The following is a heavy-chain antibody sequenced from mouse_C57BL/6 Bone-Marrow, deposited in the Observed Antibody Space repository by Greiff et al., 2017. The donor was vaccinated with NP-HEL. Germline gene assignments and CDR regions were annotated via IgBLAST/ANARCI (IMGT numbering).Heavy chain of an antibody. Sequence: EVKVEESGGGLVQPGGSLKLSCAASGFTFSDYGMAWVRQAPRKGPEWVAFISNLAYSIYYADTVTGRFTISRENAKNTLYLEMSSLRSEDTAMYYCARRGGYGSSLYYAMDYWGQGTSVTVSS. J-gene: IGHJ4*01. CDR1: GFTFSDYG. V-gene: IGHV5-15*04. D-gene: IGHD1-1*01. CDR2: ISNLAYSI. CDR3: ARRGGYGSSLYYAMDY.